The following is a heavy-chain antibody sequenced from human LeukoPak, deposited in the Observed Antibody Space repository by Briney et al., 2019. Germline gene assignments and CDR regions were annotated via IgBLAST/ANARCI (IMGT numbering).Heavy chain of an antibody. J-gene: IGHJ4*02. CDR1: GFTFSSYE. V-gene: IGHV3-48*03. Sequence: GGSLRLSCAASGFTFSSYEMNWVRQAPGKGLEWVSYITSSGSTIHYADSVKGRFTISRDNAKNSLYLQMNSLRAEDTAVYYCARVTFNYFDYWGQGTLVTVSS. CDR2: ITSSGSTI. CDR3: ARVTFNYFDY. D-gene: IGHD1-14*01.